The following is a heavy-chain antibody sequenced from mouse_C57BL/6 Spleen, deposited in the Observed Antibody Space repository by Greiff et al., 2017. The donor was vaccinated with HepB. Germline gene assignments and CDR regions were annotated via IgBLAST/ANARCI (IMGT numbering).Heavy chain of an antibody. CDR3: ARHGYGSSYNDFDY. CDR1: GFTFSSYT. J-gene: IGHJ2*01. CDR2: ISGGGGNT. D-gene: IGHD1-1*01. V-gene: IGHV5-9*01. Sequence: EVQLVESGGGLVKPGGSLKLSCAASGFTFSSYTMSWVRQTPEKRLEWVATISGGGGNTYYPDSVKGRFTISIDNAKNTLYLQMSSLRSEDTAWYYCARHGYGSSYNDFDYWGQGTTLTVSS.